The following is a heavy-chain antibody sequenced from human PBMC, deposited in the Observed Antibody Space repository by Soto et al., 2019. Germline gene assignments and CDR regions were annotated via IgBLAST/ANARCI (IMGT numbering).Heavy chain of an antibody. J-gene: IGHJ4*02. Sequence: LRLSCAASGFTFSSYGMHWVRHAPGKGLEWVAAISFDGNKKYYADSVKGRFTISRDKSKNTLYLQMNSLRAEDTAVYYCAKDPYYYDSSGYPRGYFDYWGQGXLVTVSS. CDR3: AKDPYYYDSSGYPRGYFDY. CDR1: GFTFSSYG. V-gene: IGHV3-30*18. CDR2: ISFDGNKK. D-gene: IGHD3-22*01.